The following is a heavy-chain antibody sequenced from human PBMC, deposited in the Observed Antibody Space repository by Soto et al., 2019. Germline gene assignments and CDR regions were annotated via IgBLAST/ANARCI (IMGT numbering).Heavy chain of an antibody. D-gene: IGHD6-19*01. CDR1: GFTVSSNY. Sequence: GGSLRLSCAASGFTVSSNYMSWVRQAPGKGLEWVSVIYSGGSTYYADSVKGRFTISRDNSKNTLYLQMNSLRAEDTAVYYCARDRRQWLPSLDYYYGMDVWGQGTTVTVSS. J-gene: IGHJ6*02. V-gene: IGHV3-53*01. CDR3: ARDRRQWLPSLDYYYGMDV. CDR2: IYSGGST.